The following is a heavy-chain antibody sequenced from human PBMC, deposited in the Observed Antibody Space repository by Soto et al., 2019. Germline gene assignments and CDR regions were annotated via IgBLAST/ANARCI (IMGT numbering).Heavy chain of an antibody. D-gene: IGHD3-9*01. Sequence: SETLSLTCTVSGGSISSYYWSWIRQPPGKGLEWIGYIYYSGSTNYNPSLKSRVTISVDTSKNQFSLKLSSVTAADTAVYYCARSGAYYDILTGYSHDAFDIWGQGTMVTVSS. CDR2: IYYSGST. V-gene: IGHV4-59*01. J-gene: IGHJ3*02. CDR3: ARSGAYYDILTGYSHDAFDI. CDR1: GGSISSYY.